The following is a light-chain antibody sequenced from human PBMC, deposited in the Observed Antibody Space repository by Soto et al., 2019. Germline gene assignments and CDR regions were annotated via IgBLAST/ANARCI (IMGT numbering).Light chain of an antibody. Sequence: QSALTQPPSASGSPGQSVTISCTGTSSDVGAYNYVSWYQHHPGKAPKLMIYEVSNRPSGVSNRFSGSKSGNTASLTISGLQAEDEADYYCTSYRSTSTRYVFGTGTKLTVL. CDR3: TSYRSTSTRYV. CDR2: EVS. CDR1: SSDVGAYNY. V-gene: IGLV2-14*01. J-gene: IGLJ1*01.